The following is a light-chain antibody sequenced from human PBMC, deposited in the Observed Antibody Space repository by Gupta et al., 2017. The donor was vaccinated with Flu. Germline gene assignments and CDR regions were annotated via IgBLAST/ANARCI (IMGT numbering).Light chain of an antibody. CDR3: MQGAHWPWA. J-gene: IGKJ1*01. V-gene: IGKV2-30*01. CDR2: QVS. Sequence: ISCRSSQCLVYSDGNTCLHWFQQRPGQSPRRLIYQVSYRDSGVPDRFSGSGSGTDFTLKISRVEAEDVGIYFCMQGAHWPWAFGQGTTVEI. CDR1: QCLVYSDGNTC.